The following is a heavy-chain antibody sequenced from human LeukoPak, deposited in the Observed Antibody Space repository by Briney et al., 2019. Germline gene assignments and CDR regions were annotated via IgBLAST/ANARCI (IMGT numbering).Heavy chain of an antibody. D-gene: IGHD5-24*01. Sequence: SETLSLTCAVYGGSFSGYYWSWIRQPPGKGLEWIGEINHSGSTNYNPSLKSRVTISVDTSKNQFSLKLSSVTAADTAVYYCARRANRWLQLWGYSDYWGQGTLVTVSS. CDR1: GGSFSGYY. V-gene: IGHV4-34*01. CDR3: ARRANRWLQLWGYSDY. J-gene: IGHJ4*02. CDR2: INHSGST.